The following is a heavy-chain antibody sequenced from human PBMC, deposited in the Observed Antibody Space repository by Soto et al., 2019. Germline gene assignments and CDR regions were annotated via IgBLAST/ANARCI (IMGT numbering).Heavy chain of an antibody. V-gene: IGHV3-21*04. J-gene: IGHJ4*02. D-gene: IGHD3-10*01. Sequence: GGSLRLSCAASGFNFGGYTMTWVRQAPGKGLEWVSSISGGKTYIYYADAVKGRFTISRDNAKNSVYLQMNRLRVEDTALYYCASGMTMASPPPAFWGQGTLLT. CDR2: ISGGKTYI. CDR3: ASGMTMASPPPAF. CDR1: GFNFGGYT.